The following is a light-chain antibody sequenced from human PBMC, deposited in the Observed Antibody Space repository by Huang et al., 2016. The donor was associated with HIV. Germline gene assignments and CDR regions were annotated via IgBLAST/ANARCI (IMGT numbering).Light chain of an antibody. Sequence: DIQMTQSPPSLSASVGSRVALTCRASQNFSYYLNLYQEKSGKAPNLLLYAASRWVSGVPSRFSGGGSRSNFTLTITNLQPEDIGTYYCQQSYSLPLSFGPGTTVNVK. CDR2: AAS. V-gene: IGKV1-39*01. J-gene: IGKJ3*01. CDR3: QQSYSLPLS. CDR1: QNFSYY.